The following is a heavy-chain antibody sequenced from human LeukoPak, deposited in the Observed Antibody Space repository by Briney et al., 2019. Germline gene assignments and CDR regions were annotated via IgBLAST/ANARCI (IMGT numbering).Heavy chain of an antibody. V-gene: IGHV3-30*02. D-gene: IGHD6-13*01. CDR3: AKDGYSSIPGFHFEY. CDR1: KFIFSDYG. CDR2: IWYDGSDE. J-gene: IGHJ4*02. Sequence: GGSLRLSCAASKFIFSDYGMHWVRQAPGKGLEWVAFIWYDGSDEYYADSVKGRLTISRDNSKNTLYLQMNSLTTEDTAVYYCAKDGYSSIPGFHFEYWGQGTPVTVSS.